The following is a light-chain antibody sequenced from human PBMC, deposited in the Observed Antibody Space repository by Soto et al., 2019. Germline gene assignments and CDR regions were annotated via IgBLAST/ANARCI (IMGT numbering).Light chain of an antibody. V-gene: IGKV1-5*01. CDR3: QQYNSYPRT. CDR2: HAS. J-gene: IGKJ1*01. CDR1: QSISTW. Sequence: DIQMTQSPSSVSASVGDRVTITCRASQSISTWLAWYQQKPGKAPTLLIYHASSLASGVPSRFSGSGSGTEFTLTISSLQPDDFATYHCQQYNSYPRTFGQGTKVEIK.